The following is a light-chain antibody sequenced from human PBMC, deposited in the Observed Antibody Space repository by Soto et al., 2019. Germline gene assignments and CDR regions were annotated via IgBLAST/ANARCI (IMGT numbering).Light chain of an antibody. Sequence: ENVLTQSPGTLSLSPGERATVSCRASQSITGSYLAWCQQTPGRAPRLLIYGASSRATGVPDRFSGSGSGTDFTLTISRLEPEDFAVYYCQQYYSIPLTFGGGTKVDI. CDR2: GAS. CDR1: QSITGSY. V-gene: IGKV3-20*01. CDR3: QQYYSIPLT. J-gene: IGKJ4*01.